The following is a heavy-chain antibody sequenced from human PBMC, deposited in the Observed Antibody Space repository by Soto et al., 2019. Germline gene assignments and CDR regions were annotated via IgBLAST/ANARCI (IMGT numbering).Heavy chain of an antibody. J-gene: IGHJ6*02. CDR1: GYTFTSYG. CDR2: ISAYNGNT. V-gene: IGHV1-18*01. Sequence: ASVKVSCKASGYTFTSYGISWVRQAPGQGLEWMGWISAYNGNTNYAQKLQGRGTMTTDTSTSTAYMELRSLRSYDTAVYYCARAVRYDFWSGPGSYYGMDVWGQGTTVTVS. D-gene: IGHD3-3*01. CDR3: ARAVRYDFWSGPGSYYGMDV.